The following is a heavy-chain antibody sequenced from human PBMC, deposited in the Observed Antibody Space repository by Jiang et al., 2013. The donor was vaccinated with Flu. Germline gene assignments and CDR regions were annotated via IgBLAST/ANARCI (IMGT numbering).Heavy chain of an antibody. CDR3: ARDNSGNSFHY. J-gene: IGHJ4*02. CDR1: GGSISSYY. Sequence: GSGLVKPSETLSLTCTVSGGSISSYYWSWIRQPPGKGLEWIGYIYYSGSTNYNPSLKGRVTISVDTSKNQFSLKLSSVTAADTAVYYCARDNSGNSFHYWGQGTLVTVSS. D-gene: IGHD3-22*01. CDR2: IYYSGST. V-gene: IGHV4-59*01.